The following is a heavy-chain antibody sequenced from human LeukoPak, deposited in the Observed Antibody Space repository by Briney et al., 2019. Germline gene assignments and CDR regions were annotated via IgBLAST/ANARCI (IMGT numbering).Heavy chain of an antibody. Sequence: GGSLRLSCAASGFTFSSYAMSWVRQAPGKGLEWVSAISGSGGSTYYADSVKGRFTISRDNAKNSLYLQMNSLRAEDTAVYYCARDRALGDGYNGRKSRFDYWGQGTLVTVSS. D-gene: IGHD5-24*01. CDR1: GFTFSSYA. CDR3: ARDRALGDGYNGRKSRFDY. J-gene: IGHJ4*02. V-gene: IGHV3-23*01. CDR2: ISGSGGST.